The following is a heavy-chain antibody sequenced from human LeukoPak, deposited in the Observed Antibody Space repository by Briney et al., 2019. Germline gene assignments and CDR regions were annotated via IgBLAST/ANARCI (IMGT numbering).Heavy chain of an antibody. CDR3: ARDSSGSYLAFDF. CDR1: GYTFIDHY. CDR2: INPDSGAT. D-gene: IGHD1-26*01. J-gene: IGHJ4*02. Sequence: ASVKVSCKTSGYTFIDHYIHWVRQAPGQGPEWLGWINPDSGATNYAQKFQGRVTMTRDTAISTVYMGLSSLSSDDTAVYYCARDSSGSYLAFDFWGQGTLDTVSS. V-gene: IGHV1-2*02.